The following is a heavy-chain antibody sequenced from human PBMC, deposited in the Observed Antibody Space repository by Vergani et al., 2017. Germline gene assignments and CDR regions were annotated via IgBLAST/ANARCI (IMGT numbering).Heavy chain of an antibody. CDR3: ARDSSSGSYGFFDKPGDY. CDR1: GFTFSSYA. Sequence: EVQLLESGGGLVQPGGSLRLSCAASGFTFSSYAMSWVRQAPGKGLEWVSAISGSGGSTYYADSVKGRFTISRDNSKNTLYLQMNSLRAEDTAVYYCARDSSSGSYGFFDKPGDYWGQGTLVTVSS. D-gene: IGHD1-26*01. CDR2: ISGSGGST. V-gene: IGHV3-23*01. J-gene: IGHJ4*02.